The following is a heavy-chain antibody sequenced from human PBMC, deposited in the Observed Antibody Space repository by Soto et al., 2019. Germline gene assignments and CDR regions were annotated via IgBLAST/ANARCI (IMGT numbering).Heavy chain of an antibody. D-gene: IGHD1-1*01. CDR1: GGSISSSNW. V-gene: IGHV4-4*02. Sequence: SETLSLTCAVSGGSISSSNWWSWVRQPPGKGLEWIGEIYHSGSTNYDPSLKSRVTISVDKSKNQFSLKLSSVTAADTAVYYCARRHILESRDYYGMDVWGQGTTVTVSS. CDR2: IYHSGST. CDR3: ARRHILESRDYYGMDV. J-gene: IGHJ6*02.